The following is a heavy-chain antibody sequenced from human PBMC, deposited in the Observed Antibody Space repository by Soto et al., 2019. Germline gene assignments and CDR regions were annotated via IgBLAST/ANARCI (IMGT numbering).Heavy chain of an antibody. CDR3: ARKTTVDAFDI. J-gene: IGHJ3*02. D-gene: IGHD4-17*01. CDR2: ISSSSSYI. Sequence: PGGSLRLSCAASGFTFSNYGMHWVRQGPGQGLEWVSSISSSSSYIYYADSVKGRFTISRDNAKNSLYLQMNSLRAEDTAVYYCARKTTVDAFDIWGQGTMVTV. CDR1: GFTFSNYG. V-gene: IGHV3-21*01.